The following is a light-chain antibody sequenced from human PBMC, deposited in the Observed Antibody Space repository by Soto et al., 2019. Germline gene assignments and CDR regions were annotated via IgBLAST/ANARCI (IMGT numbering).Light chain of an antibody. V-gene: IGKV3-15*01. CDR1: QSVGTY. Sequence: EIVMTQSPATLSVSPGERATLSCRASQSVGTYLAWYQQKPGQAPRLLIYGASTRAAGISPRFSGGGSGTEFTLTISSLQSEDFAVYYCQQYNYWPRTFGQGTKVGIK. CDR2: GAS. CDR3: QQYNYWPRT. J-gene: IGKJ1*01.